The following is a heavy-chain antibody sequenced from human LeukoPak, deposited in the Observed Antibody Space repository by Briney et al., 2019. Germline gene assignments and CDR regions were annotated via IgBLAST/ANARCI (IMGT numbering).Heavy chain of an antibody. Sequence: EASVKVSCKASGYTFTSYGISWLRQAPGQGLEWMGWISAYNGNTNYAQKLQGRVTMTTDTSTSTAYMELGSLRSDDTAVYYCATGQAAAGPDAFDIWGQGTMVTVSS. CDR1: GYTFTSYG. J-gene: IGHJ3*02. D-gene: IGHD6-13*01. CDR3: ATGQAAAGPDAFDI. CDR2: ISAYNGNT. V-gene: IGHV1-18*01.